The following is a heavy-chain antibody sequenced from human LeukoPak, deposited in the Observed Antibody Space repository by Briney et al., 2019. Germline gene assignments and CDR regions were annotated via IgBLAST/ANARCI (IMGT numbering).Heavy chain of an antibody. V-gene: IGHV3-23*01. J-gene: IGHJ6*03. D-gene: IGHD1-1*01. CDR3: AKDGYDYYYYYMDV. Sequence: GGSLRLSCAASGFTFSSYAMSWVRQAPGKGLEWVSAISGSGGSTYYADSVKGRFTISRDNSKNTPYLQMNSLRAEDTAVYYCAKDGYDYYYYYMDVWGKGTTVTVSS. CDR2: ISGSGGST. CDR1: GFTFSSYA.